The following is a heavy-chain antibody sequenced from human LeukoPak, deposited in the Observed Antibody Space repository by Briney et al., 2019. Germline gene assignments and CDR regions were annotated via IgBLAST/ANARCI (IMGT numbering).Heavy chain of an antibody. D-gene: IGHD3-3*01. J-gene: IGHJ4*02. CDR3: ARATTIFGVGTIDY. CDR2: IYHSGST. Sequence: SQTLSLTCAVSGGSISSGGYSWSWIRQPPGTGLEWIGYIYHSGSTYYNPSLKSRVTISVDRSKNQCSLKLSSVTAADTAVYYCARATTIFGVGTIDYWGQGTLVTVSS. CDR1: GGSISSGGYS. V-gene: IGHV4-30-2*01.